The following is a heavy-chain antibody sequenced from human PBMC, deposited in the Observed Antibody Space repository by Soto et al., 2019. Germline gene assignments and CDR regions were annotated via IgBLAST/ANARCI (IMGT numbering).Heavy chain of an antibody. J-gene: IGHJ4*02. CDR1: GFTFNNKW. CDR3: ARGGAMGVDY. V-gene: IGHV3-74*01. CDR2: IDGAAATT. D-gene: IGHD1-26*01. Sequence: GGSLRLSCTASGFTFNNKWMHWVRQAPGKGLVWLSRIDGAAATTNYADSVKGRFTISRDNAKNIVFLHVNGLTDEDTAVYYCARGGAMGVDYWGQGNLVTVSS.